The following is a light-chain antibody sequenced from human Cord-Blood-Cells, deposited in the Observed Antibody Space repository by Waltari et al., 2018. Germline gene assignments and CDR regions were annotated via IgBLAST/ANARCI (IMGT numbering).Light chain of an antibody. J-gene: IGKJ2*03. CDR2: AAS. V-gene: IGKV1-39*01. CDR1: QSISSY. Sequence: DIQLTQYPSSLSASVGDRVTIPCRASQSISSYLNWYQQKPGKAPKLLIYAASRLQSGVASRFSGSGSATDYTLTISSLQPEDVATYYCQQSYSTPMYSFGQGTKVEIK. CDR3: QQSYSTPMYS.